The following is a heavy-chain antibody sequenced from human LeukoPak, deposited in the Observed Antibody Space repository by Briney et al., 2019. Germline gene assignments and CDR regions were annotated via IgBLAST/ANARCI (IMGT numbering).Heavy chain of an antibody. J-gene: IGHJ5*02. Sequence: GGSLRLSCAASGFTFSSYWMHWVRQAPGKGLVWVSRINSDGSSTSYADSVKGRFTISRDNAKSTLYLQTNSLRAEDTAVYYCARDGIVVVPAAILIELNWFDPWGQGTLVTVSS. CDR2: INSDGSST. V-gene: IGHV3-74*01. CDR1: GFTFSSYW. D-gene: IGHD2-2*02. CDR3: ARDGIVVVPAAILIELNWFDP.